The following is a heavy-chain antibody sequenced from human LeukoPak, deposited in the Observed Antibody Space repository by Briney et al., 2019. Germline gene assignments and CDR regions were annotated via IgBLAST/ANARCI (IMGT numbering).Heavy chain of an antibody. CDR3: ARGGGNSYYYGMDV. Sequence: PVKVSCKASGGTSSSYAISWVRQAPGQGLEWMGGIIPIFGTANYAQKFQGRVTITADESTSTAYMELSSLRSEDTAVYYCARGGGNSYYYGMDVWGQGTTVTVSS. J-gene: IGHJ6*02. V-gene: IGHV1-69*13. D-gene: IGHD4-23*01. CDR2: IIPIFGTA. CDR1: GGTSSSYA.